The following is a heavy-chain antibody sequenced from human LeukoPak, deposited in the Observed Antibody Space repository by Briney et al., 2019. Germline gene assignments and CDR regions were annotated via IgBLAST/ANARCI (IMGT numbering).Heavy chain of an antibody. J-gene: IGHJ4*02. Sequence: SETLSLTCTVSGGSISSGGYYWSWIRQHPGKGLEWIGYIYYSGSTYYNPSLKSRVTISVDTSKNQFSLKLSSVTAADTAVYYCARARVMGYSSSSFDYWGQGTLVTVSS. D-gene: IGHD6-6*01. CDR3: ARARVMGYSSSSFDY. CDR2: IYYSGST. CDR1: GGSISSGGYY. V-gene: IGHV4-31*03.